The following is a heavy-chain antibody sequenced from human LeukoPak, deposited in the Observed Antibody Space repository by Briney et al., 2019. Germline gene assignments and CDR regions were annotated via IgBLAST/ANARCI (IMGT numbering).Heavy chain of an antibody. J-gene: IGHJ3*02. V-gene: IGHV4-39*07. CDR1: GGSISSSSYY. D-gene: IGHD5-12*01. CDR2: IYYSGST. Sequence: PSETLSLTCTVSGGSISSSSYYWGWIRQPPGKGLEWIGSIYYSGSTYYNPSLKSRVTISVDTSKNQFSLKLSSVTAADTAVYYCARDVGGYSGYDSGGAFDIWGQGTMVTVSS. CDR3: ARDVGGYSGYDSGGAFDI.